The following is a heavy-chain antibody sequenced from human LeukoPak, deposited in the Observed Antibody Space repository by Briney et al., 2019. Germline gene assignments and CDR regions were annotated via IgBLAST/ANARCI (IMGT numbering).Heavy chain of an antibody. CDR2: ISSSSSYI. CDR3: ARDPEYSSSSEDNDY. Sequence: TGGSLRLSCAASGFTFSSYSMNWVRQAPGKWLEWVSSISSSSSYIYYADSVKGRFTISRDNAKNSLYLQMNSLRAEDTAVYYCARDPEYSSSSEDNDYWGQGTLVTVSS. D-gene: IGHD6-6*01. CDR1: GFTFSSYS. J-gene: IGHJ4*02. V-gene: IGHV3-21*01.